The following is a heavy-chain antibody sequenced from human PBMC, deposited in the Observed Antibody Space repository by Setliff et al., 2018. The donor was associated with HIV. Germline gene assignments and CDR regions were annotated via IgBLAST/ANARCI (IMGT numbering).Heavy chain of an antibody. CDR3: ARNDAFDI. J-gene: IGHJ3*02. CDR2: IYYSGST. V-gene: IGHV4-39*01. Sequence: SETLSLTCTVSAGSIRSSTYYWAWIRQPPGKGLEWIGTIYYSGSTYYNPSLKSRATISVDTSKNQFSLKLSSVTAADTAVYYCARNDAFDIWGQGTLVTVSS. CDR1: AGSIRSSTYY.